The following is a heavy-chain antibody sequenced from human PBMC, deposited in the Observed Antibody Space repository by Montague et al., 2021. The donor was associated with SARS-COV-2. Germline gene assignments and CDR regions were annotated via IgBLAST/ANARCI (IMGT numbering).Heavy chain of an antibody. J-gene: IGHJ4*02. Sequence: SETLSLTCAVYGGSFNDYYWSWIRQSPGKGLEWIGGINHGGITNYNPSLKSRVTISADTSKNQFSLKLKSVTAADTANYYCARGHQGVAMIVVVMIGAEYYFDYWGQGSLVTVSS. CDR3: ARGHQGVAMIVVVMIGAEYYFDY. CDR1: GGSFNDYY. CDR2: INHGGIT. V-gene: IGHV4-34*01. D-gene: IGHD3-22*01.